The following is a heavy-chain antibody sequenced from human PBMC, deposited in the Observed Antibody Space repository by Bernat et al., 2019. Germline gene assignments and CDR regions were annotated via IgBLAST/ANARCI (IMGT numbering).Heavy chain of an antibody. CDR3: ARNSMYSGKNDLDI. CDR1: GFTFSSYV. J-gene: IGHJ3*02. CDR2: IWYDGSNK. V-gene: IGHV3-33*01. D-gene: IGHD2/OR15-2a*01. Sequence: QGQLVESGGGVVQPGRSLILSCEASGFTFSSYVMHLVRQAPGKGLEWVAVIWYDGSNKEYVDSVKGRFTISRDNSKNTLYLQMNSLRAEDTAVYYCARNSMYSGKNDLDIWGQGTMVTVSS.